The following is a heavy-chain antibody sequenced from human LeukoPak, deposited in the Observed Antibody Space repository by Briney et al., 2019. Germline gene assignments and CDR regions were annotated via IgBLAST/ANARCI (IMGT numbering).Heavy chain of an antibody. CDR3: ASSGIWFGELSSFDY. Sequence: GGSLRLSCAASGFTFNNYIMNWVRQAPGKGLEWVSSISSSSDYIYYADSVKGRFTISRDNAKNSLYLQMNSLRAEDMAVYYCASSGIWFGELSSFDYWGQGTLVTVSS. V-gene: IGHV3-21*01. CDR1: GFTFNNYI. J-gene: IGHJ4*02. CDR2: ISSSSDYI. D-gene: IGHD3-10*01.